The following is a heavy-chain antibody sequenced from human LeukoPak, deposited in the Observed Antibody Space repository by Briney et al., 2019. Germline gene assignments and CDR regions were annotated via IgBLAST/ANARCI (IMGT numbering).Heavy chain of an antibody. CDR1: GFTLSSYA. D-gene: IGHD2-15*01. CDR2: ISGSGGST. V-gene: IGHV3-23*01. Sequence: GGSLRLSCAASGFTLSSYAMSWVRQAPGKGLEWVSGISGSGGSTYYADSVKGRFTISRDNSKNTLYLQMNSLRAEDTAIYYCAKEEYCSGGRCHDYWGQGTLVTVSS. CDR3: AKEEYCSGGRCHDY. J-gene: IGHJ4*02.